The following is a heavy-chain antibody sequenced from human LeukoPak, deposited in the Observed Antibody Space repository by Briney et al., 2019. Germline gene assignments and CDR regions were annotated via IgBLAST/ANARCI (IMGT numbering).Heavy chain of an antibody. D-gene: IGHD6-13*01. CDR3: ARAGIAAAGAYYYYMDV. CDR1: GYTFTSYY. Sequence: ASVKVSCKASGYTFTSYYMHWVRQAPGQGHEWMGIINPSGGSTSYAQKFQGRVTMTRDTSTSTVYMGLSSLRSEDTAVYYCARAGIAAAGAYYYYMDVWGKGTTVTVSS. CDR2: INPSGGST. V-gene: IGHV1-46*01. J-gene: IGHJ6*03.